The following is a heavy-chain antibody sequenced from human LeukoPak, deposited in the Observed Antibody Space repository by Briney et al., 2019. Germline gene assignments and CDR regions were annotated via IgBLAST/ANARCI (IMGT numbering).Heavy chain of an antibody. CDR2: ISYDGSNK. Sequence: GRSLRLSCAASGFTFSSYGMHWVRQAPGKGLEWVAVISYDGSNKYYADSVKGRFTISRDNSKNTLYLQMNSLRAEDTAVYYCAKGGIAVAGTTLIHIDYWGQGTLVTVSS. CDR1: GFTFSSYG. D-gene: IGHD6-19*01. J-gene: IGHJ4*02. V-gene: IGHV3-30*18. CDR3: AKGGIAVAGTTLIHIDY.